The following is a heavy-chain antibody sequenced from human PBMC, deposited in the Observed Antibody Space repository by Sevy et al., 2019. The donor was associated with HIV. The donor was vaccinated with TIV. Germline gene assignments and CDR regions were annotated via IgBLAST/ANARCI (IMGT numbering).Heavy chain of an antibody. J-gene: IGHJ6*03. CDR3: GEGGGGHYDPDEIGYYFYYYNMDV. CDR1: GFSFDSYG. V-gene: IGHV3-23*01. CDR2: ISGSGTRT. D-gene: IGHD3-22*01. Sequence: GGSLRLSCAVSGFSFDSYGMTWVRQAPGKGLEWVSGISGSGTRTYYADSVKGRFIISRDNSKNTLYLQMNSLRSEDTAQFYCGEGGGGHYDPDEIGYYFYYYNMDVWGKGTTVTVSS.